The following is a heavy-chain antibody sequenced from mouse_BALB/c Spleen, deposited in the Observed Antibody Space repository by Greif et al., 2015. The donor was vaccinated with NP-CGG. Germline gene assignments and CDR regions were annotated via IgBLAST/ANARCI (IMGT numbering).Heavy chain of an antibody. Sequence: VQLKESGGGLVQPGGSLKLSCAASGFTFSSYGMSWVRQTPDKRLELVATINSNGGSTYYPDSVKGRFTISRDNAKNTLYLQMSSLKSEDTAMYYCARDRGYDYWGQGTTLTVSS. CDR3: ARDRGYDY. CDR2: INSNGGST. J-gene: IGHJ2*01. D-gene: IGHD2-2*01. V-gene: IGHV5-6-3*01. CDR1: GFTFSSYG.